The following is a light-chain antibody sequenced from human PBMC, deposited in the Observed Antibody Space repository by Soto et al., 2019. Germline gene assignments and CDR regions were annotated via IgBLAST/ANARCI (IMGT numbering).Light chain of an antibody. V-gene: IGKV1-5*03. Sequence: IQRTQAPSSLCASVGDRLTITCRASQGINIWLAWYQQKPGRAPKLLISTASTLESGVPSRFSGSGSGTEFTLTISSLQPDDFATYYCQQYNVYWTFGEGTKVDIK. J-gene: IGKJ1*01. CDR3: QQYNVYWT. CDR2: TAS. CDR1: QGINIW.